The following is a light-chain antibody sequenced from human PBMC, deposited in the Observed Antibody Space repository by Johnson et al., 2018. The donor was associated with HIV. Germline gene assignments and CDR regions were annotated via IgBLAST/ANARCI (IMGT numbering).Light chain of an antibody. CDR2: ENY. CDR3: GTWDSSLISNV. Sequence: QSVLTQPPSVSAAPGQKVTISCSGSSSNIGNNYVSWYQQLPGTAPKLLIYENYKRPSGIPDRFSGSKSGTSATLGITGLQTVDEADYYCGTWDSSLISNVFGPGTKVTV. J-gene: IGLJ1*01. CDR1: SSNIGNNY. V-gene: IGLV1-51*02.